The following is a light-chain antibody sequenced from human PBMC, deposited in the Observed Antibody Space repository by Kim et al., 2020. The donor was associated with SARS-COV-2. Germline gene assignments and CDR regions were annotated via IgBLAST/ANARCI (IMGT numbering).Light chain of an antibody. V-gene: IGKV3-15*01. J-gene: IGKJ2*01. CDR1: QSVSSN. CDR3: QQYNNWPPYT. Sequence: EIVMTQSPATLSVSPGERATHSCRASQSVSSNLAWYQQKPGQAPRLLIYGASTRATGIPARFSGSGSGTEFTLTISSLQSEDFAVYYCQQYNNWPPYTFGQGTKLEI. CDR2: GAS.